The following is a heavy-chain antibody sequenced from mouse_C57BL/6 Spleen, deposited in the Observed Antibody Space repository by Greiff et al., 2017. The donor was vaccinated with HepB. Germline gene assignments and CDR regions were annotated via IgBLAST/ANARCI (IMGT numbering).Heavy chain of an antibody. CDR2: IYPGDGDT. V-gene: IGHV1-82*01. CDR3: ARSDLLEGDY. Sequence: VQLQQSGPELVKPGASVKISCKASGYAFSSSWMNWVKQRPGKGLEWIGRIYPGDGDTNYNGKFKGKATLTADKSSSTANMQLSSLTSEDSAVYCGARSDLLEGDYWGQGTTLTVSS. D-gene: IGHD2-14*01. J-gene: IGHJ2*01. CDR1: GYAFSSSW.